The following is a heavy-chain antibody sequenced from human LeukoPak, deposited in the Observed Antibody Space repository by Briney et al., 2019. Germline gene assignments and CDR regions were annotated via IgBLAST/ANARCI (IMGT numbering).Heavy chain of an antibody. CDR3: AKRVVIRSTDYFYYYIHV. CDR2: ISGDGNAK. D-gene: IGHD3-3*01. Sequence: GGSLRLSCAASGFSFSSYSINWVRQAPGKGLEWVSYISGDGNAKHYTDSVKGRFTISRDNAKNALYLQMNSLRVEDTAVYYCAKRVVIRSTDYFYYYIHVWGKGTTVTVSS. V-gene: IGHV3-48*01. J-gene: IGHJ6*03. CDR1: GFSFSSYS.